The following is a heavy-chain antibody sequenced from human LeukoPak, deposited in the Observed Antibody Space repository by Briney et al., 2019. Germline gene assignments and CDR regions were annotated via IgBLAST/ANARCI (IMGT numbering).Heavy chain of an antibody. Sequence: GGSLRLSCAVSGFTFSGFWMSWSRQAPGKGLEWVASINSDGSEGYYADVVKGRFTISRDNAKNSLYLQMNSLRAEDTAVYYCAKVPGYCGGDCYPIYFDYWGQGTLVTVSS. V-gene: IGHV3-7*03. CDR1: GFTFSGFW. CDR2: INSDGSEG. D-gene: IGHD2-21*02. J-gene: IGHJ4*02. CDR3: AKVPGYCGGDCYPIYFDY.